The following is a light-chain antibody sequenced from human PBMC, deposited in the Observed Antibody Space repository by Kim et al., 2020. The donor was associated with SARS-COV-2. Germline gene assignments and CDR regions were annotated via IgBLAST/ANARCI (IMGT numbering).Light chain of an antibody. J-gene: IGKJ1*01. CDR3: QQRSNWPPWT. Sequence: SPGERATLSCKASQSVSSYLAWYQPKPGQAPRLLIYDASNRATGIPARFSGSGSGTDFTLTISSLEPEDCAVYYCQQRSNWPPWTFGQGTKVDIK. CDR2: DAS. V-gene: IGKV3-11*01. CDR1: QSVSSY.